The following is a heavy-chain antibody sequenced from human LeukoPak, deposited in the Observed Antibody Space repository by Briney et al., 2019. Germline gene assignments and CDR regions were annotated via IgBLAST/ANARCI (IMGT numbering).Heavy chain of an antibody. CDR2: IYYSGST. Sequence: PSETLSLTCTVSGGSISSYYWSWIRQPPGKGLEWIGYIYYSGSTNYNPSLKSRVTISVDTSKNQFSPKLSSVTAADTAVYYCARMYSGSYAEFDYWGQGTLVTVSS. J-gene: IGHJ4*02. D-gene: IGHD1-26*01. V-gene: IGHV4-59*01. CDR3: ARMYSGSYAEFDY. CDR1: GGSISSYY.